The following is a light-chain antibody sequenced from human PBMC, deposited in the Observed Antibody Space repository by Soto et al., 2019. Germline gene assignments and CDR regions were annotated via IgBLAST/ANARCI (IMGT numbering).Light chain of an antibody. V-gene: IGLV2-14*01. Sequence: QSVLTQPASVSGSPGQSITISCTGASSDVGGYDYVSWYQQHPGKAPKLMIYEVSNRPSGVSNRFSGSKSANTASLTISGLQAEDEADYYCTSYTRSNTYVFGTGTKVTVL. J-gene: IGLJ1*01. CDR1: SSDVGGYDY. CDR3: TSYTRSNTYV. CDR2: EVS.